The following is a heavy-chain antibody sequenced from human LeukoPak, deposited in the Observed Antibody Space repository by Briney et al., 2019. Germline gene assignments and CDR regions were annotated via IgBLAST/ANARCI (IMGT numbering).Heavy chain of an antibody. CDR3: ARHGVGGGRDIDY. D-gene: IGHD2-15*01. Sequence: SETLSLTCTVSGGSISSYYWSWIRQPPGKGLEWIGYIYYSGSTNYNPSLKSRVTISVDTSKNQFSLKLSSVTAADTAVYYCARHGVGGGRDIDYWGQGTLVTVSS. V-gene: IGHV4-59*08. J-gene: IGHJ4*02. CDR1: GGSISSYY. CDR2: IYYSGST.